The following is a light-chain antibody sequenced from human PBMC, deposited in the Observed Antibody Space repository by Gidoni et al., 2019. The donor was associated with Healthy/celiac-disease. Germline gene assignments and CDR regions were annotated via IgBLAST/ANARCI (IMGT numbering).Light chain of an antibody. Sequence: IQMTHSPSSLSASVGDRVTITCRASQGISNYLAWYQQKPGKVPKLLIYAASTLQSGVPSRLSGSGSGTDFTITISSLQPEDVATYYCQKYNSAPRTFGQXTKVEIK. CDR3: QKYNSAPRT. V-gene: IGKV1-27*01. J-gene: IGKJ1*01. CDR2: AAS. CDR1: QGISNY.